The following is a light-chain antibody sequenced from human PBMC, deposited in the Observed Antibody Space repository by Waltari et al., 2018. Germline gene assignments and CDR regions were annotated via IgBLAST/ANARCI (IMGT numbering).Light chain of an antibody. CDR2: ASS. V-gene: IGKV1-9*01. CDR1: QGISNF. J-gene: IGKJ1*01. Sequence: DIQLTQSPSFLSASIGNRVSITCRAGQGISNFLAWYQQKSGKAPTLLIYASSTLQSGVPSRFSGSGSGTEFTLTISSLQPEDFATYYCQQLNSYAWTFGQGTKVEIK. CDR3: QQLNSYAWT.